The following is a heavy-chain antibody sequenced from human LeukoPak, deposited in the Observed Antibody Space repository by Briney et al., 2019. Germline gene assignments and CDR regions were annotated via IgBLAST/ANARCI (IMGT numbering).Heavy chain of an antibody. CDR2: IYYSGST. CDR1: GGSISSGGYY. Sequence: SQTLSLTCTVSGGSISSGGYYWSWIRQHPGKGLEWIGYIYYSGSTYYNPSLKSRVTISVDTSKNQFSLKMSSVTAADTAVYYCARDGCSGASCYPGWFDPWGQGTLVTVSS. J-gene: IGHJ5*02. V-gene: IGHV4-31*03. CDR3: ARDGCSGASCYPGWFDP. D-gene: IGHD2-15*01.